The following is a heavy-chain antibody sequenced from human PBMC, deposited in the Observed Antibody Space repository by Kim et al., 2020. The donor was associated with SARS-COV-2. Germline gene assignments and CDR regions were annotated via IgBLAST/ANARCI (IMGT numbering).Heavy chain of an antibody. V-gene: IGHV4-4*06. J-gene: IGHJ2*01. CDR3: ARDVDHGDFWFFGH. D-gene: IGHD4-17*01. Sequence: YNPALKSRVSMSVDTSKNQVSLKLSSVTAADTAIYYCARDVDHGDFWFFGHWGRGTLVAVSS.